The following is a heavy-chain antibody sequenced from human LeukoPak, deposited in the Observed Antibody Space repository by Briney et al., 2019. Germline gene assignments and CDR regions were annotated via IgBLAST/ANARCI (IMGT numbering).Heavy chain of an antibody. J-gene: IGHJ4*02. Sequence: GGSLRLSCAASGFTFSDYYMSWIRQAPGKWLEWVSYISSSGSTIYYADSVKGRFTISRDNAKNSLYLQMNSLRAEDTALYYCARYPRSRTLRIDYWGQGTLVTVSS. D-gene: IGHD1-14*01. CDR3: ARYPRSRTLRIDY. V-gene: IGHV3-11*01. CDR1: GFTFSDYY. CDR2: ISSSGSTI.